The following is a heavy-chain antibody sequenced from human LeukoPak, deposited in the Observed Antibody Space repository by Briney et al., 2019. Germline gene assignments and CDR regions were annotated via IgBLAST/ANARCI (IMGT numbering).Heavy chain of an antibody. CDR3: TRVDTIFGVVFDY. CDR1: GFTFGDYA. V-gene: IGHV3-49*04. Sequence: GGSLRLSCTASGFTFGDYAMSWVCQAPGKGLEWVGFIRSKAYGGTTEYAASVKGRFTISRDDSKSIAYLQMNSLKTEDTAVYYCTRVDTIFGVVFDYWGQGTLVTVSS. CDR2: IRSKAYGGTT. D-gene: IGHD3-3*01. J-gene: IGHJ4*02.